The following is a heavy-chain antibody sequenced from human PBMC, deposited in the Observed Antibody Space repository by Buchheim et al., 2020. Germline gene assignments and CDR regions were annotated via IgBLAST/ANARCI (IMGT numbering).Heavy chain of an antibody. CDR3: AIDHLMVTGYLWFDP. Sequence: QVQLVQSGAEVKKPGASVKVSCKASGYTFTSYAMHWVRQAPGQRLEWMGWINAGNGNTKYSQKFQGRVTFTRDTSASTAYVELSSLRSQDTAVYYCAIDHLMVTGYLWFDPWGQGTL. CDR1: GYTFTSYA. J-gene: IGHJ5*02. V-gene: IGHV1-3*01. CDR2: INAGNGNT. D-gene: IGHD5-18*01.